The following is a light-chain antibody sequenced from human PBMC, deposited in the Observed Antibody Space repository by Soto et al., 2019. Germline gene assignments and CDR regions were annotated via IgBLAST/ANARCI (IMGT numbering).Light chain of an antibody. CDR3: SSYTSSSTQV. Sequence: QSALTQPASVSGSPGQSITISCTGTSSDVGGYNFVSWYQHHPGKAPKLMIYEVSNRPSGVSIRFSGSKSGNTASLTISGLQAEDEADYYCSSYTSSSTQVFGTGTKLTVL. CDR2: EVS. J-gene: IGLJ1*01. V-gene: IGLV2-14*01. CDR1: SSDVGGYNF.